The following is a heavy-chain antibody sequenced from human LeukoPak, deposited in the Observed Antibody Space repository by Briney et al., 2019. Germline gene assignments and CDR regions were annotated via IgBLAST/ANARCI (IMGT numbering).Heavy chain of an antibody. CDR1: GYTFTSYG. V-gene: IGHV1-18*01. CDR2: ISAYNGNT. D-gene: IGHD6-19*01. Sequence: ASVKVSCKASGYTFTSYGISWVRQAPGQGLEWMGWISAYNGNTNCAQKLQGRVTMTTDTSTSTAYMELRSLRSDDTAVYYCARDRYRQWLAPPNYYGMDVWGQGTTVTVSS. J-gene: IGHJ6*02. CDR3: ARDRYRQWLAPPNYYGMDV.